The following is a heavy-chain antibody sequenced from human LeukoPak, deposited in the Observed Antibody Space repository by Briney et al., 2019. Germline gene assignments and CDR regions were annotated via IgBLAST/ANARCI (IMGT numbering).Heavy chain of an antibody. D-gene: IGHD3-3*01. V-gene: IGHV1-2*02. CDR2: INPNSGGT. J-gene: IGHJ4*02. CDR3: ARGPRARLVPGLRFLEWLLGE. CDR1: GYTFTGYY. Sequence: ASVKVSCKASGYTFTGYYMHWVRQAPGQGLEWMGWINPNSGGTNYAQKFQGRVTMTRDTSISTAYMELSRLRSDDTVVYYCARGPRARLVPGLRFLEWLLGEWGQGTLVTVSS.